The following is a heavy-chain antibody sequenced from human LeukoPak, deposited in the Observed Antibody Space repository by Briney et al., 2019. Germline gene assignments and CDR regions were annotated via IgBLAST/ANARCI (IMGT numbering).Heavy chain of an antibody. D-gene: IGHD6-13*01. CDR1: GGTFSSYA. J-gene: IGHJ5*02. CDR2: IIPIFGTA. CDR3: ARRQQQLRWFDP. Sequence: SVKVSCKASGGTFSSYAISWVRQAPGQGLEWMGGIIPIFGTANYAQKFQGRVTITADESTSTAYMELSSLRSEDTAVYYCARRQQQLRWFDPWAREPWSPSPQ. V-gene: IGHV1-69*13.